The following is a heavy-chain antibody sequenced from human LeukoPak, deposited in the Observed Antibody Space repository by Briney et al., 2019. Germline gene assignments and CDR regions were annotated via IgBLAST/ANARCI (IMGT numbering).Heavy chain of an antibody. CDR1: GFTFSSSA. Sequence: PGGSLRLSCAASGFTFSSSAMHWVRQAPGKGLEHVSAISSDGGSTYYANSVKGRFSISRDSSENMLYLQMGSLRSEDMAVYYCVRGGRYSSSSLDYWGQGILVSVSS. D-gene: IGHD6-13*01. J-gene: IGHJ4*02. V-gene: IGHV3-64*01. CDR3: VRGGRYSSSSLDY. CDR2: ISSDGGST.